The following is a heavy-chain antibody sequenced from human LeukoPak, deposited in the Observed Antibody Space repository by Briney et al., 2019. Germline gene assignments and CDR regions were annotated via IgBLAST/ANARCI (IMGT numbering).Heavy chain of an antibody. V-gene: IGHV3-23*01. CDR3: ARDRQGYSYGYFDY. D-gene: IGHD5-18*01. CDR2: ISGGGRNT. CDR1: GFTFSSFD. Sequence: PGGSLRLSCAASGFTFSSFDISWVRQTPEKGLERVSSISGGGRNTYYADSVTGRFTISRDNSKNTLYLQMNSLRAEDTAVYYCARDRQGYSYGYFDYWGQGTLVTVSS. J-gene: IGHJ4*02.